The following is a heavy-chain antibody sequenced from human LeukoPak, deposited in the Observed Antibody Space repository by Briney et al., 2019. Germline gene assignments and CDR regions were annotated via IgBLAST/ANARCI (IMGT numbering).Heavy chain of an antibody. V-gene: IGHV4-61*02. D-gene: IGHD3-10*01. CDR2: IYTSGST. Sequence: PSQTLSLTCTVSGGSVSSSSYYWSWIRQPAGKGLEWIGRIYTSGSTNYNPSLKSRVTISVDTSKNQFSLKLSSVTAADPAVYYCASCHNFGYYYYYMDVWGKGTTVTVSS. CDR1: GGSVSSSSYY. CDR3: ASCHNFGYYYYYMDV. J-gene: IGHJ6*03.